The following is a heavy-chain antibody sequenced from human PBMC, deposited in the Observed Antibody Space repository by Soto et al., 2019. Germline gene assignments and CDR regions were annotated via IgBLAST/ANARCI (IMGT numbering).Heavy chain of an antibody. Sequence: SETLSLTCAVYGGSFSGYYWSWIRQPPGKGLEWIGEINHSGSTNYNPSLKSRVTISVDTSKNQFSLKLSSVTAEDTAVYYCARDSILSIAARNFDYWGQGTLVTVSS. CDR3: ARDSILSIAARNFDY. J-gene: IGHJ4*02. CDR2: INHSGST. D-gene: IGHD6-6*01. CDR1: GGSFSGYY. V-gene: IGHV4-34*01.